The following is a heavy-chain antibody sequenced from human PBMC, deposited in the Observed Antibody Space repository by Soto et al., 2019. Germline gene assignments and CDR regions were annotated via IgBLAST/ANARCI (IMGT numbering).Heavy chain of an antibody. CDR1: GFTFSSYW. CDR2: IKQDGSEK. Sequence: QPGGSLRLSCAVSGFTFSSYWMSWVRQAPGKGLEWVANIKQDGSEKYYVDSVNGRFTISRDNAKNSLYLQMNSLRAEDTAVYYCARDESYDILTGYYTPQRFDYWGQGSLVTVSS. D-gene: IGHD3-9*01. V-gene: IGHV3-7*01. J-gene: IGHJ4*02. CDR3: ARDESYDILTGYYTPQRFDY.